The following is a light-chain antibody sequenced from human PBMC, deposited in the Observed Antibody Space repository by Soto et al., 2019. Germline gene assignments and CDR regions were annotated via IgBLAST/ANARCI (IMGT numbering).Light chain of an antibody. CDR1: TSDVGGYNL. V-gene: IGLV2-23*01. Sequence: QYVLTQPASVSWSPGQSITISCSGTTSDVGGYNLVSWYQQHTAKAPKLLIYEGTQRPSGVSSRFSGSKSGNTASLTISGLQAEDEADYYCCSYASSSSYVFGTGTKVTVL. CDR2: EGT. J-gene: IGLJ1*01. CDR3: CSYASSSSYV.